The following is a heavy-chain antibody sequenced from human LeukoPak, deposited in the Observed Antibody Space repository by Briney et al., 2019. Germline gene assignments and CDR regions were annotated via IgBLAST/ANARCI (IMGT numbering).Heavy chain of an antibody. Sequence: PSETLSLTCTVSGGSISSYFWSWIWQPPGKGLEWIGYIYYSGSTNYNPSLKSRVTISVDTSKNQFSLKLSSVTAADTAVYYCAREFVDTAMAQYYYYYYYYMDVWGKGTTVTVSS. CDR1: GGSISSYF. V-gene: IGHV4-59*12. D-gene: IGHD5-18*01. J-gene: IGHJ6*03. CDR3: AREFVDTAMAQYYYYYYYYMDV. CDR2: IYYSGST.